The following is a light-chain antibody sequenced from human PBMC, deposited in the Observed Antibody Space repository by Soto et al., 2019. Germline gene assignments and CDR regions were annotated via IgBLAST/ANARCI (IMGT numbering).Light chain of an antibody. CDR2: WAS. Sequence: DIVMTQSPDSLAVSLGERATVNCKSSQSVFYSSNNKNYFTWYQQKPGQPPKLLIYWASTRESGVPDRFSGSGSGTDFTLTISSLQAEDVAVYYCQQYFSLPWTFGQGTKVEIK. V-gene: IGKV4-1*01. CDR3: QQYFSLPWT. J-gene: IGKJ1*01. CDR1: QSVFYSSNNKNY.